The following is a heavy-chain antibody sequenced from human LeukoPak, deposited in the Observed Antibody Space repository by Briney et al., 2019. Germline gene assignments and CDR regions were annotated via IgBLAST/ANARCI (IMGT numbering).Heavy chain of an antibody. CDR1: GFTFSSYG. D-gene: IGHD2-2*02. Sequence: GGSLRLSCAASGFTFSSYGMHWVRQAPGKGLEWVAFIRYDGSNKYYADSVKGRFTISRDNSKNTLYLQMNSLRAEDTAVYYCAKDQLIYCSSTSCYTFDYWGQGTLVTVSS. CDR2: IRYDGSNK. J-gene: IGHJ4*02. CDR3: AKDQLIYCSSTSCYTFDY. V-gene: IGHV3-30*02.